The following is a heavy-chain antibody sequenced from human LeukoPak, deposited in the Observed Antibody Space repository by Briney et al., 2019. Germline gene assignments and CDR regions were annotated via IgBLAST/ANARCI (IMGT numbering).Heavy chain of an antibody. J-gene: IGHJ3*02. V-gene: IGHV1-69*13. D-gene: IGHD2-15*01. Sequence: GASVKVSCKASGGTFSSYAISWVRQAPGQGLEWMGGIIPIFGTANYAQKFQGRVTITADESTSTAYMELSSLRSEDTAVYYCASEGVDIVVVRDATGSFGIWGQGTVVTVSS. CDR3: ASEGVDIVVVRDATGSFGI. CDR1: GGTFSSYA. CDR2: IIPIFGTA.